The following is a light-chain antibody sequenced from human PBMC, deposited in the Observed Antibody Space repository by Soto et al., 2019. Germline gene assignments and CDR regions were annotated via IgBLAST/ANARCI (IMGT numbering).Light chain of an antibody. CDR2: AAY. CDR3: QQSYSTPYT. CDR1: QISSTY. J-gene: IGKJ2*01. V-gene: IGKV1-39*01. Sequence: DIQMTQSPSSLSASVGDRVTITCRARQISSTYLNWYQKKPGKAPKVLIYAAYTLQSGVPSRFSGSGSGTDFTLTISSLQPEDFAAYYCQQSYSTPYTFGQGTNLEIK.